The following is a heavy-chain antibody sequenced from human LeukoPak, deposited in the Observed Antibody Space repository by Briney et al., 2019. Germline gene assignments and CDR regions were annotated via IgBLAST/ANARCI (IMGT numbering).Heavy chain of an antibody. CDR2: IIPIFGTA. CDR3: ARERYYDSSGYHDY. J-gene: IGHJ4*02. Sequence: GASVKVSCKASGYTFTSYAISWVRQAPGQGLEWMGGIIPIFGTANYAQKFQGRVTITTDESTSTAYMELSSLRSEDTAVYYCARERYYDSSGYHDYWGQGTLVTVSS. V-gene: IGHV1-69*05. D-gene: IGHD3-22*01. CDR1: GYTFTSYA.